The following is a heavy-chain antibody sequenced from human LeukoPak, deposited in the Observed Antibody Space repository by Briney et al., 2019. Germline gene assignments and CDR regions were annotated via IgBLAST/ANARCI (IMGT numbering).Heavy chain of an antibody. D-gene: IGHD6-13*01. CDR1: GGTFSSYA. J-gene: IGHJ5*02. CDR3: ASDSSSWYPNWFDP. CDR2: IIPILGIA. V-gene: IGHV1-69*04. Sequence: SVKVSCKASGGTFSSYAISWVRQAPGQGLEWMGRIIPILGIANYAQKFQGRVTITADKSTSTAYMELSSLRSEDTAVYYCASDSSSWYPNWFDPWGQGTLVTVSS.